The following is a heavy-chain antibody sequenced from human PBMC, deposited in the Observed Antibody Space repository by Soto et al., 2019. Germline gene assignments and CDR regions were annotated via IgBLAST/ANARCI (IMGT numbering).Heavy chain of an antibody. D-gene: IGHD4-17*01. J-gene: IGHJ4*01. CDR2: IYYSGST. CDR3: ARYKDYGDRLGVFDY. V-gene: IGHV4-59*01. CDR1: GGSIISYY. Sequence: SETLSLTCTVSGGSIISYYWSWIRQPPWKGLEWIGYIYYSGSTNYNPSLKSRVTISVDTSKNQFSLKLSSVTAADTAVYYFARYKDYGDRLGVFDYWGQGTLVTVSS.